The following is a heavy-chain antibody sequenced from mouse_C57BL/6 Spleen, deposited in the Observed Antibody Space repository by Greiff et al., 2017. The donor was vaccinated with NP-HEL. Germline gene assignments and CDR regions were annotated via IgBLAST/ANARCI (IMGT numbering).Heavy chain of an antibody. CDR1: GYTFTSYW. CDR2: IDPSDSYT. Sequence: QVQLQQPGAELVMPGASVKLSCKASGYTFTSYWMHWVKQRPGQGLEWIGEIDPSDSYTNYNQKFKGKSTLTVDKSSSTAYMQLRSLTSDDSAVYYCARWDGSSYGFAYWGQGTLVTVSA. D-gene: IGHD1-1*01. V-gene: IGHV1-69*01. CDR3: ARWDGSSYGFAY. J-gene: IGHJ3*01.